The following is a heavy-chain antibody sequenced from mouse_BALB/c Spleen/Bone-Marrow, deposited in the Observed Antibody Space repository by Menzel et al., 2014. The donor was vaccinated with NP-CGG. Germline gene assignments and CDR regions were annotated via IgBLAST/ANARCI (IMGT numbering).Heavy chain of an antibody. Sequence: VQLQQSGAELVKPGASVKLSCTASGFNIKDTYMHWVKQRPEQGLEWIERIDPANGNTKYDPKFQGKATITADTSSNTAYLQLSSLTSEDTAVYCCARNGNYNAWFAYWGQGTLVTGSA. CDR2: IDPANGNT. V-gene: IGHV14-3*02. CDR3: ARNGNYNAWFAY. J-gene: IGHJ3*01. D-gene: IGHD2-1*01. CDR1: GFNIKDTY.